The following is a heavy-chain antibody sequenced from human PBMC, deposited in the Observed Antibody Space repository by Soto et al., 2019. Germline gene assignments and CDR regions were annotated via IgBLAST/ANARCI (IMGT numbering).Heavy chain of an antibody. CDR1: GITLNNSG. CDR2: ISHDGSEQ. D-gene: IGHD5-12*01. Sequence: GGSLRLSCRVSGITLNNSGIHWVRQAPGKGLEWMAVISHDGSEQYYADSMKGRLNISRDNSKNTVNLQMNSLRGEDTAIYYCVKDRVPGAYGHYYGMDVWGQGTTVTVSS. J-gene: IGHJ6*02. V-gene: IGHV3-30*18. CDR3: VKDRVPGAYGHYYGMDV.